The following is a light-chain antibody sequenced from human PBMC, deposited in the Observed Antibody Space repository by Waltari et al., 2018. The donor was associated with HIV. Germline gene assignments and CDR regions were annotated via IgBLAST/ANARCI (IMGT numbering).Light chain of an antibody. CDR1: KLGAKY. CDR2: QDS. J-gene: IGLJ2*01. V-gene: IGLV3-1*01. CDR3: QAWDSSTAV. Sequence: SYELTQPPSVSVSPGQTASITCSGDKLGAKYACWYQQKPGQSPVLVTYQDSKRPSGIPERFSGSNSGNTATLTISGTQAMDEADYYCQAWDSSTAVFGGGTKLTV.